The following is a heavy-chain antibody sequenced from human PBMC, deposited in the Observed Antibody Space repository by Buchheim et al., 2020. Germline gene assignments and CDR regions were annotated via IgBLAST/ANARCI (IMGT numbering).Heavy chain of an antibody. CDR2: IYYSGST. Sequence: QLQLQESGPGLVKPSETLSLTCTVSGGSISSSSYYWGWIRQPPGKGLEWIGSIYYSGSTYYNPSLKSRVTISVDTSKNQFALKLSSVTAADTAVYYCARQGVAEQNVIDYWGQGTL. D-gene: IGHD1-1*01. CDR3: ARQGVAEQNVIDY. J-gene: IGHJ4*02. V-gene: IGHV4-39*01. CDR1: GGSISSSSYY.